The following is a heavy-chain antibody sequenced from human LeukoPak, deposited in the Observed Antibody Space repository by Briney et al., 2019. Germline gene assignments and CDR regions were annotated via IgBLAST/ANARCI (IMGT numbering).Heavy chain of an antibody. D-gene: IGHD3-22*01. CDR2: ISYDGSNK. J-gene: IGHJ4*02. CDR1: GFTFSSYA. Sequence: GGSLRLSCAASGFTFSSYAMHWVRQAPGKGLEWVAVISYDGSNKYYADSVKGRFTISRDNSKNTLYLQMNSLRAEDTAVYYCASPLDYYDSSGYYEGDFDYWGQGTLVTVSS. CDR3: ASPLDYYDSSGYYEGDFDY. V-gene: IGHV3-30-3*01.